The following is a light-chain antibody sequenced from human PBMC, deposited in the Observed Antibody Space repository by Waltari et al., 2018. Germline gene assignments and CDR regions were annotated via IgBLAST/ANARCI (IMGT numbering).Light chain of an antibody. CDR2: SAS. Sequence: DIQMTQSPSSLSAVVGDRVTITCRASQSIGNYLNWYQQKPGKAPQLLIYSASSLQRGVPSRFSGRGSGTEFSLTISGLQPDDFATYYCQESYSSPQSTFGQGTKVDIK. J-gene: IGKJ1*01. V-gene: IGKV1-39*01. CDR3: QESYSSPQST. CDR1: QSIGNY.